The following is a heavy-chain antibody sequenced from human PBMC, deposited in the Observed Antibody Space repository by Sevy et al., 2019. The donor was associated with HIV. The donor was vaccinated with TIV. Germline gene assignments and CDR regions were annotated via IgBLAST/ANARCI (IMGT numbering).Heavy chain of an antibody. CDR1: GFTFSSYT. CDR3: ARDLALSGSYSWLAY. Sequence: RGSLRLSCAASGFTFSSYTMHWVRQAPGKGLEWVAFISYDGSRKYYADSVKGRFTISRDNSKNTLYLQMNNLRAEDTAVFYCARDLALSGSYSWLAYWGQGTLVTVSS. D-gene: IGHD1-26*01. J-gene: IGHJ4*02. V-gene: IGHV3-30*14. CDR2: ISYDGSRK.